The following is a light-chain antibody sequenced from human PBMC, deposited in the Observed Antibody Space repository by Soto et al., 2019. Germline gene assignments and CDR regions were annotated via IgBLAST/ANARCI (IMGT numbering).Light chain of an antibody. CDR2: RAS. CDR3: QQYKNYPWT. Sequence: DIQMTQSPSTLSASVGDRVTITCRASQNINKWLAWYQQKPGKAPNLVISRASSLESGVPSRFSGSASGTEFTLTINSLQPDDFATYYCQQYKNYPWTFGQGTKVEMK. CDR1: QNINKW. J-gene: IGKJ1*01. V-gene: IGKV1-5*03.